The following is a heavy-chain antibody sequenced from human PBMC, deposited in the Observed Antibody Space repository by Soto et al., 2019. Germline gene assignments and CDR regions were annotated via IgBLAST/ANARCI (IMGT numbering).Heavy chain of an antibody. CDR2: ISAYNGNT. J-gene: IGHJ5*02. V-gene: IGHV1-18*01. D-gene: IGHD3-3*01. Sequence: GASVKPSCKASGYTFTSYGISCVRQAPEQGLEWMGWISAYNGNTNYAQKLQGRVTMTTDTSTSTAYMELRSLRSDDTAVYYCARGGFRITIFGVVIDWFDPWGQGTLVTVSS. CDR1: GYTFTSYG. CDR3: ARGGFRITIFGVVIDWFDP.